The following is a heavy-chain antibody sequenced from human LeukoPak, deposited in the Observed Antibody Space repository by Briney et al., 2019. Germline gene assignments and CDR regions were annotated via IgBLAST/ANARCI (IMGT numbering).Heavy chain of an antibody. D-gene: IGHD6-19*01. CDR3: AKDRGIAVAGPESKISNY. V-gene: IGHV3-23*01. Sequence: GGSLRLSCAASGFSFSSNGMSWVRQAPGKGLEWVSTISVSSGSTYYADSVKGRFTISRDNSKNTLYLQMNSLRAEDTAVYYCAKDRGIAVAGPESKISNYWGQGTLVTVSS. CDR1: GFSFSSNG. CDR2: ISVSSGST. J-gene: IGHJ4*02.